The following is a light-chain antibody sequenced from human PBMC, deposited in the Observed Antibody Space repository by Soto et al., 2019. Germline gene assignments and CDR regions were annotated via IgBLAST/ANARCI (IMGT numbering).Light chain of an antibody. V-gene: IGKV3-15*01. Sequence: EIVMTQSPATLSVSPGERATLSCRASQSINNNLAWYQQKRCQGPRLLLYGASSRAPGTPARFSGSGSGKGFTLTISSLQSEDFAIYYCQQYNDWPLTFGGGTKVEIK. CDR1: QSINNN. CDR2: GAS. J-gene: IGKJ4*01. CDR3: QQYNDWPLT.